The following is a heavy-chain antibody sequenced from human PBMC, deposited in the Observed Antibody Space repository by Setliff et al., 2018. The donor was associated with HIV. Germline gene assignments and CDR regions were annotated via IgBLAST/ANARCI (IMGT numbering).Heavy chain of an antibody. D-gene: IGHD5-18*01. V-gene: IGHV1-69*06. Sequence: ASVKVSCKASGGTSSSYAITWVRQAPGQGLEWMGGMVPVIGAAQYAQKFQGRVTITADRVTSTAYMELTSLRSEDTAVYYCARDRNSPDYYYYYMDVWGKGTTVTVSS. CDR1: GGTSSSYA. J-gene: IGHJ6*03. CDR2: MVPVIGAA. CDR3: ARDRNSPDYYYYYMDV.